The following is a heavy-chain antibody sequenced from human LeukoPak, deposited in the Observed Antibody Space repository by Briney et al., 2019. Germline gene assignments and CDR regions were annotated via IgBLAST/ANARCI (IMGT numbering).Heavy chain of an antibody. CDR3: AKTVPPYYYDSSGYWFDP. J-gene: IGHJ5*02. V-gene: IGHV4-30-2*01. CDR1: GGSISSGGYY. D-gene: IGHD3-22*01. Sequence: PSETLSLTCTVSGGSISSGGYYWSWIRQPPGKGLEWIGYIYHSGSTYYNPSLKSRVTISVDRSKNQFSLKLSSVTAADTAVYYCAKTVPPYYYDSSGYWFDPWGQGTLVTVSS. CDR2: IYHSGST.